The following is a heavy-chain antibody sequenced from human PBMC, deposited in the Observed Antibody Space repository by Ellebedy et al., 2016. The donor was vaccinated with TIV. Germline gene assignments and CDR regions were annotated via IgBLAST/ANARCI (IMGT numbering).Heavy chain of an antibody. D-gene: IGHD5-24*01. CDR3: AREARDGYNPDAFDI. CDR1: GFSFSNFW. V-gene: IGHV3-7*01. J-gene: IGHJ3*02. CDR2: IKTDGSET. Sequence: GESLKISCAAWGFSFSNFWMSWVRQAPGKGLEWVAHIKTDGSETYYVDSVKGRFTISRENAKNALFLQMDGLRVDDSAVYYCAREARDGYNPDAFDIWGQGTMVTVSS.